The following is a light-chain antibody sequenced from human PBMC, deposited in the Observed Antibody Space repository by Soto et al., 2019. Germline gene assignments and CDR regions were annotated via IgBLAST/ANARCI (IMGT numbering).Light chain of an antibody. CDR1: SSDVGGYNY. CDR3: YSFAGTSWL. V-gene: IGLV2-11*01. J-gene: IGLJ3*02. CDR2: DVS. Sequence: QSALTQPRSVSGSPGQSVTISCTGTSSDVGGYNYVSWYQKHPGKAPKLMIYDVSERPSGVPDRFSGSKSGNTASLTISGLQAEDEADYHCYSFAGTSWLFGGGTKVTVL.